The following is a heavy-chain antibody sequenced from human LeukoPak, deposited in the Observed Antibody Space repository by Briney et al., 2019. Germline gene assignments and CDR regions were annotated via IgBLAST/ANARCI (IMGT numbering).Heavy chain of an antibody. Sequence: SETLSLTCTVSGGSIGSYYWSWIRQPPGKGLEWIGYIYYSGSTNYNPSLKSRVTISVDTSKNQFSLKLSSVTAADTAVYYCARDRSIAAEANAFDIWGQGTMVTVSS. CDR3: ARDRSIAAEANAFDI. CDR2: IYYSGST. D-gene: IGHD6-13*01. J-gene: IGHJ3*02. CDR1: GGSIGSYY. V-gene: IGHV4-59*01.